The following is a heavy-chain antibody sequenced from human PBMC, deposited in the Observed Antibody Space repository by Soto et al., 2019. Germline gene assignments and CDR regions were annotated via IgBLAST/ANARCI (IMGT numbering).Heavy chain of an antibody. J-gene: IGHJ6*02. V-gene: IGHV5-51*01. CDR2: IYPGDSDT. D-gene: IGHD2-2*01. CDR3: ARQTVVVPAAPYYYYGMDV. CDR1: GYSFTSYW. Sequence: PGESLKISCKGSGYSFTSYWIGWVRQMPGKGLEWMGIIYPGDSDTRYSPSFQGQVTISADKSISTAYLQWSSLKASDTAMYYCARQTVVVPAAPYYYYGMDVWGQGTTVTVSS.